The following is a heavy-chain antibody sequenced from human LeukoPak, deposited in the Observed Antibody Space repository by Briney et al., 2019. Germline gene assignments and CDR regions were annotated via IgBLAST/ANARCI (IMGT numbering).Heavy chain of an antibody. CDR1: GYTFTIYG. V-gene: IGHV1-18*01. Sequence: GASVKVSCKASGYTFTIYGISWVRQAPGQGLEWMGWISAYNGNTNYAQKLQGRVTMTTDTSTSTAYMELRSLRSDDTAVYYCAREKRGCCTNGVCWGYDYWGQGTLVTVSS. J-gene: IGHJ4*02. D-gene: IGHD2-8*01. CDR2: ISAYNGNT. CDR3: AREKRGCCTNGVCWGYDY.